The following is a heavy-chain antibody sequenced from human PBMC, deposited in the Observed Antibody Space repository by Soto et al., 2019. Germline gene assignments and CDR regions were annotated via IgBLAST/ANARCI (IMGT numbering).Heavy chain of an antibody. CDR2: ISYDGSNK. Sequence: QVQLVESGGGVVQPGRSLRLSCAASGFTFSSYGMHWVRQAPGKGLEWVAVISYDGSNKYYADSVKGRFTISRDNSKNTLYLQMNSLRAEDTAVYYCAKEIAVAGPYYHYYGMDVWGQGTTVTVSS. J-gene: IGHJ6*02. CDR1: GFTFSSYG. V-gene: IGHV3-30*18. D-gene: IGHD6-19*01. CDR3: AKEIAVAGPYYHYYGMDV.